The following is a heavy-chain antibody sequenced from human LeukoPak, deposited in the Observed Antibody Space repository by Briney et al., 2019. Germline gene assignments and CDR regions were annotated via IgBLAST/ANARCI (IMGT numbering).Heavy chain of an antibody. CDR2: ISGSGDST. Sequence: PGGSLRLSCAASGFTFSSYGMSWVRQAPGKGLEWVSAISGSGDSTFYADSVKGRFTISRDNSKNTLYLQMDSLRAEDTAVYYCARDRASGLYNILTGYPTIDYWGQGTLVTVSS. D-gene: IGHD3-9*01. V-gene: IGHV3-23*01. CDR1: GFTFSSYG. J-gene: IGHJ4*02. CDR3: ARDRASGLYNILTGYPTIDY.